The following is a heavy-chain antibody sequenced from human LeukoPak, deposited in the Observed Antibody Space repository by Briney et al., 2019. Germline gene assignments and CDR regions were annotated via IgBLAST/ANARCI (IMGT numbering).Heavy chain of an antibody. J-gene: IGHJ3*02. CDR2: ISSSSSYI. V-gene: IGHV3-21*01. Sequence: GSLRLSCAASGFTFSSYSMNWVRQAPGKGLEWVSSISSSSSYIYYADSVKGRFTISRDNAKNSLYLQMNSLRAEDTAVYYCARDPWDDILTGYYTFFAFDIWGQGTMVTVSS. D-gene: IGHD3-9*01. CDR1: GFTFSSYS. CDR3: ARDPWDDILTGYYTFFAFDI.